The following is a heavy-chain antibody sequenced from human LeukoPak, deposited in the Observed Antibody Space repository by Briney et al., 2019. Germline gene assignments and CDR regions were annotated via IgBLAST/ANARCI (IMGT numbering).Heavy chain of an antibody. Sequence: ASVKVSCKASGYTFTSYAMHWVRQAPGQRLEWMGWINAGNGDTKYSQKFQGRVTITRDTSASTAYMELSGLRSEDTAVYYCARELSGSCPDYYGMDVWGQGTTVTVSS. CDR1: GYTFTSYA. D-gene: IGHD1-26*01. J-gene: IGHJ6*02. CDR3: ARELSGSCPDYYGMDV. V-gene: IGHV1-3*01. CDR2: INAGNGDT.